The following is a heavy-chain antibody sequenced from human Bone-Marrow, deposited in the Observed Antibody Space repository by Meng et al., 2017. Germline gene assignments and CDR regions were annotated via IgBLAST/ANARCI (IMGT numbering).Heavy chain of an antibody. D-gene: IGHD1-26*01. V-gene: IGHV1-18*01. CDR2: ISAYNGNT. CDR3: ARDSRGELLVAFDI. J-gene: IGHJ3*02. Sequence: ASVKVSCKASGYTFTSYGISWVRQALGQGLEWMGWISAYNGNTNYAQKLQSRGTMTTDTATSTAYMELRSLRSDDTAVYYCARDSRGELLVAFDIWGQGTMVTVSS. CDR1: GYTFTSYG.